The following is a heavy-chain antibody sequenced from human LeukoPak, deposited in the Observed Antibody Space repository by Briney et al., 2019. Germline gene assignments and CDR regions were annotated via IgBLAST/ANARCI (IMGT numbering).Heavy chain of an antibody. D-gene: IGHD3-22*01. CDR2: ISYSGCT. Sequence: SETLSLTCSVSGDSVSRSDSYWDWIRHPPGKGLEWIGTISYSGCTYYSPSLKSRVTMSVDPTNNQFSLNLRSVTAADTALYYCARRRYYDGSGYLEWGQGTLLSVSS. J-gene: IGHJ1*01. V-gene: IGHV4-39*01. CDR1: GDSVSRSDSY. CDR3: ARRRYYDGSGYLE.